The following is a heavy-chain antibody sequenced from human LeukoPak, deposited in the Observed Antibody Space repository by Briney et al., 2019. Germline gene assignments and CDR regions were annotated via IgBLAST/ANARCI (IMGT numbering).Heavy chain of an antibody. CDR1: GGSISSSSYY. V-gene: IGHV4-39*01. Sequence: PSETLSLTCTVSGGSISSSSYYWDWSRQPPGKGLGWLRSIYYSGSTYYNPSLKSRVTISVDTSKNQLSLKLSSVTAADTAVYYCARHDLVVTATILDYWGQGTLVTVSS. CDR2: IYYSGST. J-gene: IGHJ4*02. CDR3: ARHDLVVTATILDY. D-gene: IGHD2-21*02.